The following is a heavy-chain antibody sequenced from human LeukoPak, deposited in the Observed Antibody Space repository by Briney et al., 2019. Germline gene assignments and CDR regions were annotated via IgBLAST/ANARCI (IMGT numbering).Heavy chain of an antibody. Sequence: GGSLRLSCAASGFTFSTYWMHWVRQAPGKGLVWVSRIKSDGSTNYADSVKGRFTISRDNAKNTVSLQMNSLRPEDTGVYCCARAPSEIGGYYPEYFRHWGQGTLVTVSS. V-gene: IGHV3-74*01. CDR3: ARAPSEIGGYYPEYFRH. CDR1: GFTFSTYW. D-gene: IGHD3-22*01. CDR2: IKSDGST. J-gene: IGHJ1*01.